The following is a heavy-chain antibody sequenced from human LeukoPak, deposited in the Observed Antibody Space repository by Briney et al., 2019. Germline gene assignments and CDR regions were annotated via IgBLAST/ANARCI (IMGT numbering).Heavy chain of an antibody. V-gene: IGHV3-53*01. CDR2: IYSGGST. Sequence: GGSLRLSCAASGFTVSSNYMSWVRQAPGKGLEWVSVIYSGGSTYYADSVKGRFTISRDNSKNTLYLQMNSLRAEDTAVYYCAKDSVTPRGNAFDIWGQGTMVTVSS. CDR3: AKDSVTPRGNAFDI. CDR1: GFTVSSNY. D-gene: IGHD3-16*02. J-gene: IGHJ3*02.